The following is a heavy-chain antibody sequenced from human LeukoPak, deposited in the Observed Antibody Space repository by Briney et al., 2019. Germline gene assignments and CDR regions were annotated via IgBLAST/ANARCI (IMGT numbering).Heavy chain of an antibody. CDR1: GDSISGSGYY. V-gene: IGHV4-39*01. D-gene: IGHD6-19*01. CDR2: IYYTAST. J-gene: IGHJ4*02. Sequence: PSETLSLTCTVSGDSISGSGYYWGWIRQPPGKGLQWIGSIYYTASTHYDASLKSRVTIAVDTSKNQFSLKLNSVTAADTAVYYCARPYNSGWFGGGFDSWGQGTLVTVSS. CDR3: ARPYNSGWFGGGFDS.